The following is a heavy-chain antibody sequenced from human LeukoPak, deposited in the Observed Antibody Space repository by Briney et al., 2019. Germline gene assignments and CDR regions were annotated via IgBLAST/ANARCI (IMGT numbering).Heavy chain of an antibody. D-gene: IGHD5-12*01. CDR1: GVSISSTGYY. CDR2: ISYSAST. V-gene: IGHV4-39*01. CDR3: ARHSYSGYDLGY. Sequence: SETLSLTCTVSGVSISSTGYYWGWIRQPPGKGLEWIVSISYSASTNYTPSLTSPVSVSVDTCKNHFCLKLSSVTAADTAVYYCARHSYSGYDLGYWGQGTLVTVSS. J-gene: IGHJ4*02.